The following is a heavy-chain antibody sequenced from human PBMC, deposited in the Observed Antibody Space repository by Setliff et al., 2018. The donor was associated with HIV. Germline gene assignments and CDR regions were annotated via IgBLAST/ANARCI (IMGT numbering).Heavy chain of an antibody. CDR2: INHRGST. J-gene: IGHJ1*01. D-gene: IGHD2-15*01. Sequence: SETLSLTCAAYGGSFNGYYWSWIRQPPGKGLEWIGEINHRGSTNYNPSLKSRVTMSVDKSKNQFSLRLSSVTAADTAVYYCARARRAGSGPKYFQHLGQGTLVTVSS. CDR3: ARARRAGSGPKYFQH. CDR1: GGSFNGYY. V-gene: IGHV4-34*01.